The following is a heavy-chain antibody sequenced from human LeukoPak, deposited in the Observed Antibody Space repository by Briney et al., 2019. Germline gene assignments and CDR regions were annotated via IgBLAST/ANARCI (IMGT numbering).Heavy chain of an antibody. Sequence: SGGSLRLSCAASGFTFSNFAMNWVRQAPGKGLEWVSTISGSGGSTYYADSVKGRFTTSRDNSKNTLYLQMNSLRAEDTAVYYCAKMVHTEQWLVPFDYWGQGTLVTVSS. J-gene: IGHJ4*02. V-gene: IGHV3-23*01. CDR3: AKMVHTEQWLVPFDY. CDR1: GFTFSNFA. D-gene: IGHD6-19*01. CDR2: ISGSGGST.